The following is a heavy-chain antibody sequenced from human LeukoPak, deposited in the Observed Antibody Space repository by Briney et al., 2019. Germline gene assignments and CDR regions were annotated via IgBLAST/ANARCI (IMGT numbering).Heavy chain of an antibody. V-gene: IGHV3-64*01. D-gene: IGHD6-19*01. CDR1: GFTFSSYA. Sequence: PGGSLRLSCAASGFTFSSYAMHWVRQAPGKGLEYVSAISSNGGSTYYANSVKGRFTISRDNSKNTLYLQMGSLRVEDMAVYYCARGQWLADYWGQGTLVTVSS. CDR2: ISSNGGST. CDR3: ARGQWLADY. J-gene: IGHJ4*02.